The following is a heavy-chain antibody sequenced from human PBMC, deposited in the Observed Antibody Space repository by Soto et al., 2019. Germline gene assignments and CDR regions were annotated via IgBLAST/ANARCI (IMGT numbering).Heavy chain of an antibody. J-gene: IGHJ4*02. CDR3: AKDGLADFDY. Sequence: QVQLVESGGGVVQPWRSLRLSCAASGFTFSSYGMHWVRQAPGKGLEWVAVISYDGSNKYYADSVKGRFTISRDNSKNTLYLQMNSLRAEDTAVYYCAKDGLADFDYWGQGTLVTVSS. V-gene: IGHV3-30*18. CDR1: GFTFSSYG. CDR2: ISYDGSNK.